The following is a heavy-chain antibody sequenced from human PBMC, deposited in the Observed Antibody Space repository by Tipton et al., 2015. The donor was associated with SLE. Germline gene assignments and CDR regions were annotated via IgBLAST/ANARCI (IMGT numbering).Heavy chain of an antibody. CDR1: GGSISSSSYY. J-gene: IGHJ4*02. CDR3: ASAQWDANIYFDY. D-gene: IGHD1-26*01. V-gene: IGHV4-39*07. Sequence: TLSLTCTVSGGSISSSSYYWGWIRQPPGKGLEWIGSIYYSGSTYYNPSLKSRVTISVDTSKNQFSLKLSSVTAADTAVYYCASAQWDANIYFDYWGQGTLVTVSS. CDR2: IYYSGST.